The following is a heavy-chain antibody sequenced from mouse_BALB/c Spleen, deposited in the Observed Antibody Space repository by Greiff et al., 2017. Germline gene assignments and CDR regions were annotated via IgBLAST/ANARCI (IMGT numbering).Heavy chain of an antibody. CDR3: AREMDYDDGWFAY. CDR2: ISNLAYSI. V-gene: IGHV5-15*02. CDR1: GFTFSDYG. Sequence: EVKLMESGGGLVQPGGSRKLSCAASGFTFSDYGMAWVRQAPGKGPEWVAFISNLAYSIYYADTVTGRFTISRENAKNTLYLEMSSLRSEDTAMYYCAREMDYDDGWFAYWGQGTLVTVSA. D-gene: IGHD2-4*01. J-gene: IGHJ3*01.